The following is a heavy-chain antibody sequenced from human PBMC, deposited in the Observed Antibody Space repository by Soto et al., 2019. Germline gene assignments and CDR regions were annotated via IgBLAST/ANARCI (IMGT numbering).Heavy chain of an antibody. V-gene: IGHV1-2*04. D-gene: IGHD3-9*01. CDR1: GYTFTGYY. CDR2: INPNSGGT. J-gene: IGHJ6*02. Sequence: QVQLVQSGAEVKKPGASVKVSCKASGYTFTGYYMHWVRQAPGQGLEWMGWINPNSGGTNYAQKCQGWVTMTRDTSISTAYMELSRLRSDDTAVYYCARGYYDILTGYYGMDVWGQGTTVTVSS. CDR3: ARGYYDILTGYYGMDV.